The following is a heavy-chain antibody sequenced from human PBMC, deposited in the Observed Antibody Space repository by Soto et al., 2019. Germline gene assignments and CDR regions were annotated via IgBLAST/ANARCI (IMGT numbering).Heavy chain of an antibody. CDR1: GVSVSSGGYY. CDR2: IYYSGST. Sequence: QVQLQESGPGLVKPSETLSLTCTVSGVSVSSGGYYWSWIRQPPGKGLEWIGYIYYSGSTNYNPSLKSRVIISVDTSKNQFSLKLSSVTAADTAVYYCASASDLWSGSGMDVWGQGTTVTVSS. J-gene: IGHJ6*02. V-gene: IGHV4-61*08. CDR3: ASASDLWSGSGMDV. D-gene: IGHD3-3*01.